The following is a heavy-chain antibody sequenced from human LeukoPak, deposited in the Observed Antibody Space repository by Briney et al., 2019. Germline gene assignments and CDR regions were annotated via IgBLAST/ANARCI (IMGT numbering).Heavy chain of an antibody. CDR1: GGSISSSSYY. CDR2: IYYSGST. V-gene: IGHV4-39*01. D-gene: IGHD3-16*02. J-gene: IGHJ5*02. Sequence: SETLSLTCTVSGGSISSSSYYWGWIRQPPGKGLEWIGSIYYSGSTYYNPSLKSRVTISVDTSKSQFSLKLSSVTAADTAVYYCARSYYDYVWGSYRSPGWFDPWGQGTLVTVSS. CDR3: ARSYYDYVWGSYRSPGWFDP.